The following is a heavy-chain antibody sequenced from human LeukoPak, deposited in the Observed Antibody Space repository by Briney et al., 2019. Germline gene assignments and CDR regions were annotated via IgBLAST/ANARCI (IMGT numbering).Heavy chain of an antibody. CDR3: ARGEPLPFDY. D-gene: IGHD1-14*01. J-gene: IGHJ4*02. V-gene: IGHV4-59*01. Sequence: SETLSLTCTVSGASINSYYWSWIRQPPGKGLEWIGYIYYSGSTNYNPSLKSRVTISIDTSKNQFSLKLSSVTAADTAVYYCARGEPLPFDYWGQGTLVTVSS. CDR2: IYYSGST. CDR1: GASINSYY.